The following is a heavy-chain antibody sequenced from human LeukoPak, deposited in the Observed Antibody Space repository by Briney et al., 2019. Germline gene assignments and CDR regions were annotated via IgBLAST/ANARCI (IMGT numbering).Heavy chain of an antibody. CDR3: ARDYFGSGYVDY. CDR2: ISTSGSTT. V-gene: IGHV3-11*04. J-gene: IGHJ4*02. Sequence: GGSLRLSCAASGITFNYYYMSWIRQAPGKGLELDSYISTSGSTTHYADSVKGRFTISRDNAKNSLYLQMNSLRAEDTAVYYCARDYFGSGYVDYWGQGTLVTVSS. CDR1: GITFNYYY. D-gene: IGHD3-10*01.